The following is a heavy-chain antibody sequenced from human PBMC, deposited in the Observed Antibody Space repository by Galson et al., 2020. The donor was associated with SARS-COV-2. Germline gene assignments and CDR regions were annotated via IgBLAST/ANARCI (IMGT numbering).Heavy chain of an antibody. CDR3: ARDREESGSWIGGFFDY. J-gene: IGHJ4*02. Sequence: TGGPLRPSCAAPGLPSSTYGMPWVRQPPGKGLEWVAVIWYDGRKKYNPAPVKGRFTISRDNSKNTLYLQMNSLRAEDTAVYYCARDREESGSWIGGFFDYWGQGTLVTVSS. CDR2: IWYDGRKK. CDR1: GLPSSTYG. D-gene: IGHD1-26*01. V-gene: IGHV3-33*01.